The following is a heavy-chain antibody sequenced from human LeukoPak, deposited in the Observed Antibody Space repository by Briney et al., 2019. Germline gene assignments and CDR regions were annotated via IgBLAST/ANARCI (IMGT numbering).Heavy chain of an antibody. V-gene: IGHV4-34*01. CDR3: ARGQRYFDWLLTQSKYFQH. D-gene: IGHD3-9*01. Sequence: PSETLSLTCAVYGGSFSGYYWSWIRQPPGKGLEWIGEINHSVSTNYNPSLKSRATISVHTPKNQFSLKLRSVTAADTAVYYRARGQRYFDWLLTQSKYFQHWGEGTLVTVSS. CDR2: INHSVST. J-gene: IGHJ1*01. CDR1: GGSFSGYY.